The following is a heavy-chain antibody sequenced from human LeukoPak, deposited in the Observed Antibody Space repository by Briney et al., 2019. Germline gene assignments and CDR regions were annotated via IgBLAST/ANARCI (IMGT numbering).Heavy chain of an antibody. J-gene: IGHJ4*02. CDR2: ICCSCGST. Sequence: PGGSLRLPCGAPGFTFSSYAMHGVRQAPGKGLELVSAICCSCGSTYYADSVKGRFTISRDNSKNTLYLQMNSLRAEDTAVYYCAKDHSVLRFLEWLSPNRGDYFDYWGQGTLVTVSS. V-gene: IGHV3-23*01. CDR1: GFTFSSYA. D-gene: IGHD3-3*01. CDR3: AKDHSVLRFLEWLSPNRGDYFDY.